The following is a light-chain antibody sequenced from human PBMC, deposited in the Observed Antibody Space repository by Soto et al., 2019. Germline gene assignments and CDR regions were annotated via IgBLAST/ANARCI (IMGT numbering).Light chain of an antibody. Sequence: DIQMTQSPSSLSASVGDRVTITCRASQDISVYLAWYQQKPGKVPKLLIYSAPTLPSGVPSRFSGSGSETDFTLTISSLQPEDVATYYCQKFNTAPLTFGQGTRLEIK. CDR2: SAP. J-gene: IGKJ5*01. CDR1: QDISVY. V-gene: IGKV1-27*01. CDR3: QKFNTAPLT.